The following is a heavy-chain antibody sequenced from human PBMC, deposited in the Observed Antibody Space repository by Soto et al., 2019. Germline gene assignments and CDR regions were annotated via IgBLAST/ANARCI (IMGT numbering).Heavy chain of an antibody. D-gene: IGHD6-19*01. J-gene: IGHJ6*02. CDR2: IYYSGST. V-gene: IGHV4-39*01. CDR3: ARILAARSSYYYYGMDV. CDR1: GGSISSSSYY. Sequence: KTSETLSLTCTVSGGSISSSSYYWCWIRQPPGKGLEWIGSIYYSGSTYYNPSLKSRVTISVDTSKNRFSLKLSSVTAADTAVYYCARILAARSSYYYYGMDVWGQGTTVTVS.